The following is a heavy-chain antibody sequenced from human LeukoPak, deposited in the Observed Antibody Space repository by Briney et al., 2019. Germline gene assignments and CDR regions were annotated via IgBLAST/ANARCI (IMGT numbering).Heavy chain of an antibody. D-gene: IGHD5-24*01. J-gene: IGHJ1*01. Sequence: PSETLSLTCTVSGGSITSSTYYWGWIRQPPGKGLEWIGSIYYSGSTYYNPSLKSRVTVSMDTSKNQFSLNLNSVTAADTAVYYCARDPATPLRDGYSHWGQGTLVTVSS. CDR2: IYYSGST. V-gene: IGHV4-39*07. CDR1: GGSITSSTYY. CDR3: ARDPATPLRDGYSH.